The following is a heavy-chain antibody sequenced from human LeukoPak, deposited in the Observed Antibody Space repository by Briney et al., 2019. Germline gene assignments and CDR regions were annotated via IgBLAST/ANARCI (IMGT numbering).Heavy chain of an antibody. V-gene: IGHV3-30*02. CDR2: IRYNGNNQ. Sequence: GGSLRLSCAASGFTFNNYGMHWVRQAPGKGLEWVAFIRYNGNNQYYADSVKGRFTISRDNSKNTLYLQMNSLKGDDTAVYYCAKDSGVVVVAANAFDIWGQGTMVTVSS. CDR3: AKDSGVVVVAANAFDI. J-gene: IGHJ3*02. CDR1: GFTFNNYG. D-gene: IGHD2-15*01.